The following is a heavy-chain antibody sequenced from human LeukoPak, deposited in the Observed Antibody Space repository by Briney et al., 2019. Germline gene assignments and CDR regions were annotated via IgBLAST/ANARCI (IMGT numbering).Heavy chain of an antibody. CDR1: GLSFTDSG. CDR2: IANEATNYAT. V-gene: IGHV3-73*01. Sequence: GGSLKLSCGASGLSFTDSGFHWVRHASGKGLEWVARIANEATNYATAYAASVKGRFTLYRDNSKKTAYLQMNRLKPEDTAVYYCVRHRTAGIGENWFDPWGQGTLVTVSS. CDR3: VRHRTAGIGENWFDP. J-gene: IGHJ5*02. D-gene: IGHD3-10*01.